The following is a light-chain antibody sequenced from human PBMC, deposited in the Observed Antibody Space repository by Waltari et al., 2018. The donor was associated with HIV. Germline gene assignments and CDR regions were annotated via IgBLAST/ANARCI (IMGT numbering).Light chain of an antibody. J-gene: IGLJ2*01. CDR3: AAWDDSLNAVV. V-gene: IGLV1-44*01. CDR2: SKN. Sequence: QSVLTQPPSASGTPGQGVTISCSGSTSNIGQNTVNWYQQFPGTAPKLLIYSKNQRPSGVPDRFSGSKSGTSASLAITGLQSEDDTDYYCAAWDDSLNAVVFGGGTKLTVL. CDR1: TSNIGQNT.